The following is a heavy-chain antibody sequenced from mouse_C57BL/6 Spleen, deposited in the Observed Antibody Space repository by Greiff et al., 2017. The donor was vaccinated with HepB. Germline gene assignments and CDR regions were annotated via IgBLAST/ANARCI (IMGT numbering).Heavy chain of an antibody. CDR1: GYSFTDYN. CDR2: INPNYGTT. CDR3: ARGDYGDYYAMDY. D-gene: IGHD2-4*01. V-gene: IGHV1-39*01. J-gene: IGHJ4*01. Sequence: EVQLQQPGPELVKPGASVKISCKASGYSFTDYNMNWVKQSNGKSLEWIGVINPNYGTTSYNQKFKGKATLTVDQSSSTAYMQHNSLTSEDSAVYYCARGDYGDYYAMDYWGQGTSVTVSS.